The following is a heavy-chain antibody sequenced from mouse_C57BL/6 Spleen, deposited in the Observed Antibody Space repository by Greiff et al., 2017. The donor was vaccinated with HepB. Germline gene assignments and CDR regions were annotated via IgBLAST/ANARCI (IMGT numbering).Heavy chain of an antibody. D-gene: IGHD2-5*01. CDR1: GYTFTEYT. Sequence: QVQLQQSGAELVKPGASVKLSCKASGYTFTEYTIHWVKQRSGQGLEWIGWFYPGSGSIKYNEKFKDKATLTADKSSSTVYMELSRLTSEDSAVYFCARYEDRAYYSNSGAMDYWGQGTSVTVSS. CDR2: FYPGSGSI. J-gene: IGHJ4*01. CDR3: ARYEDRAYYSNSGAMDY. V-gene: IGHV1-62-2*01.